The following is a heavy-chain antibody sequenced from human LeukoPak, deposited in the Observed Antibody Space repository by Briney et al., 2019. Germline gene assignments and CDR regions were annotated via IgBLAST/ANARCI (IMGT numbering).Heavy chain of an antibody. J-gene: IGHJ5*02. Sequence: ASVKVSCKASGYTFTSCDINWVRQATGQGLEWMGWLNPNSGNTGYAQKFQGRVTITRNTSINTAYMELSSLRSEDTAVYYCARMTVSGRDNWFDPWGQGTLVTVSS. D-gene: IGHD6-19*01. CDR1: GYTFTSCD. CDR2: LNPNSGNT. V-gene: IGHV1-8*03. CDR3: ARMTVSGRDNWFDP.